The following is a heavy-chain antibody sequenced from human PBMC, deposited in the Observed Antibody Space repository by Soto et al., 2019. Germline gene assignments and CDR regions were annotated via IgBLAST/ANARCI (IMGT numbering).Heavy chain of an antibody. D-gene: IGHD6-19*01. CDR3: AKADGEQWLIPHLDN. Sequence: EVQLLESGGGVVQPGGSLRLSCEASGFNFKKFAMGWVCQAPGEGLEWVSGISCCGGSTFYADSVKGRFSLARDDSKNTLSLQLNSLRVEDTAHYYCAKADGEQWLIPHLDNWGQGTLVTVS. CDR2: ISCCGGST. J-gene: IGHJ4*02. CDR1: GFNFKKFA. V-gene: IGHV3-23*01.